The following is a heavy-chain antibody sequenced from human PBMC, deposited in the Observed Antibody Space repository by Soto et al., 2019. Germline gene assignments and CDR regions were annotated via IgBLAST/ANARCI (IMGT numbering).Heavy chain of an antibody. D-gene: IGHD2-15*01. Sequence: EVQLVESGGGLVQPGGSLRLSCAASGFTFSNYWMYWVRQAPGKGLVWVSRINSDGSVSSYADSVKGRLTISRDNVKNTLYLQMDSLRAEDTAVYYCARGDCVGGTCSSVAGSFYYYRDVWGKGTTVTVFS. J-gene: IGHJ6*03. CDR3: ARGDCVGGTCSSVAGSFYYYRDV. CDR1: GFTFSNYW. CDR2: INSDGSVS. V-gene: IGHV3-74*01.